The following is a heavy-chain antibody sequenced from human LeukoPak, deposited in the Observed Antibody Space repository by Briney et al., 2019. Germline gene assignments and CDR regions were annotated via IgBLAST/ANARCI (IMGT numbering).Heavy chain of an antibody. CDR3: AKDMTAGRDSSGWYFDY. CDR1: GFTFSSYA. J-gene: IGHJ4*02. Sequence: GGSLRLSCAASGFTFSSYAMSWVRQAPGKGLEWVSAFSGNDVSTYYADSVKGRFTISSDNSKNTLYLQMNSLRAEDTAVYYCAKDMTAGRDSSGWYFDYWGQGTLVTVSS. V-gene: IGHV3-23*01. D-gene: IGHD6-19*01. CDR2: FSGNDVST.